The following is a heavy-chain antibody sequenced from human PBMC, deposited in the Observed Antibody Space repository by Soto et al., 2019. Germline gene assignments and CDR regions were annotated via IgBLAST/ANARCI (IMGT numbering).Heavy chain of an antibody. CDR1: GYTFTSYG. D-gene: IGHD3-10*01. CDR3: ARDLAYYYGSGSYYTEDDYFDY. Sequence: QVQLVQSGAEVKKPGASVKVSCKASGYTFTSYGISWVRQAPGQGLEWMGWISAYNGNTNYAQKFQGRVTMTTDTSTSTAYMELRSLRSDDTAVYYCARDLAYYYGSGSYYTEDDYFDYWGQGTLVTVSS. CDR2: ISAYNGNT. J-gene: IGHJ4*02. V-gene: IGHV1-18*01.